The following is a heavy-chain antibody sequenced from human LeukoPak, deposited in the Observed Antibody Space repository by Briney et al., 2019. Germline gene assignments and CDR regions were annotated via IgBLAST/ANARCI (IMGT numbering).Heavy chain of an antibody. D-gene: IGHD3-10*01. Sequence: GGSLRLSCAASGFTFSNYDIHWVRQAPGKGLEWVSYISSSGSTIYYADSVKGRFTISRDNAKNSLYLQMNSLRAEDTAVYYCARGFYYYGSGSYHFDYWGQGTLVTVSS. V-gene: IGHV3-48*03. CDR2: ISSSGSTI. CDR3: ARGFYYYGSGSYHFDY. CDR1: GFTFSNYD. J-gene: IGHJ4*02.